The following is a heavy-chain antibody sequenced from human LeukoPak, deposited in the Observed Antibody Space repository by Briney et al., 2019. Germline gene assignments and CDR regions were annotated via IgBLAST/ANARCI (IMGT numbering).Heavy chain of an antibody. Sequence: PSQTLSLTCTVSGGSISSGSYYWSWIRQPAGKGLEWIGRIYTSGSTNYNPSLKSRVTMSVDASKNQFSLKLSSVTAADTAVYYCARGNDWEWLSRFDYWGQGTLVTVSS. CDR2: IYTSGST. V-gene: IGHV4-61*02. CDR1: GGSISSGSYY. D-gene: IGHD3-3*01. J-gene: IGHJ4*02. CDR3: ARGNDWEWLSRFDY.